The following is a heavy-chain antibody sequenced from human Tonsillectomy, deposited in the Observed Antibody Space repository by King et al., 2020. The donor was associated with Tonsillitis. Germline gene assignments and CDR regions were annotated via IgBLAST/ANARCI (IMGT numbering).Heavy chain of an antibody. CDR2: ISTSGLYI. V-gene: IGHV3-21*01. Sequence: VQLVESGGGLVKPGGSLRLSCEVSGFSFSTFGMNWVRQAPGKGLEWVSSISTSGLYISYADSVKGRFTISRDSAKNSLFLQMNSLRAEDSAVYYCARATYFDFWGQGTLVTVSS. J-gene: IGHJ4*02. CDR3: ARATYFDF. CDR1: GFSFSTFG.